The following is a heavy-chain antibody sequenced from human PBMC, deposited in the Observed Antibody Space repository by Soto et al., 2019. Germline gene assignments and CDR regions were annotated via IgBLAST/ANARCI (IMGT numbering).Heavy chain of an antibody. CDR1: GNSFTSTW. J-gene: IGHJ4*02. Sequence: EVQLVQSGAEVKKPGESLRISCQGSGNSFTSTWISWVRQTPGKGLEWMGRIDPIDSDTYYSPSFKGHVTITVDKSTTTAYLHWSSLKASDTAMYYCARRSCAGTSCFFDYWGQGTLVAVSA. D-gene: IGHD1-1*01. CDR2: IDPIDSDT. CDR3: ARRSCAGTSCFFDY. V-gene: IGHV5-10-1*01.